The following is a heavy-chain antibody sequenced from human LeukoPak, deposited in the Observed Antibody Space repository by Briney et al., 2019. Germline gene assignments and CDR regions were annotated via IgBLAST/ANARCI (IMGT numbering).Heavy chain of an antibody. Sequence: GGSLRLSCAASGFTFSDYYMSWIRQAPGKGLEWVSYISSSGSTIYYADSVKGRFTISRDNAKNSLYLQMNGLRAEDTAVYYCASLVSRGAYYFDYWGQGTLVTVSS. CDR1: GFTFSDYY. CDR3: ASLVSRGAYYFDY. D-gene: IGHD2-8*01. CDR2: ISSSGSTI. V-gene: IGHV3-11*01. J-gene: IGHJ4*02.